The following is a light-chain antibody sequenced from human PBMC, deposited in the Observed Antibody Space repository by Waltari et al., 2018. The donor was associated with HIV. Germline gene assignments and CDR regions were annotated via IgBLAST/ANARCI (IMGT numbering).Light chain of an antibody. V-gene: IGKV2-28*01. CDR3: MQALHTPCT. Sequence: IVMTQSPLSLPVTPGEPASIPCVPSQTPLHSDGNKCLAWYLQKPGQSPQLLIYLGSNRASGVPDRFSGSGSGTDFTLTISRVEAEDVGVYYCMQALHTPCTFGPGTKVDI. CDR2: LGS. CDR1: QTPLHSDGNKC. J-gene: IGKJ3*01.